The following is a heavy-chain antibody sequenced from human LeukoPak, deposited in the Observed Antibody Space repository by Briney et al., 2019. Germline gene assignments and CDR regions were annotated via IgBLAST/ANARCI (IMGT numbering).Heavy chain of an antibody. CDR1: GDSISGYY. V-gene: IGHV4-59*08. J-gene: IGHJ4*02. Sequence: SETLSLTCTVSGDSISGYYWTWIRQPPGKGLEWIGYIYYSGSTSYNPSLKSRVTISVDTSKNQFSLKLSSVTAADTAVYYCARQVASGWYSFGDYWGQGTLVTVSS. D-gene: IGHD6-19*01. CDR3: ARQVASGWYSFGDY. CDR2: IYYSGST.